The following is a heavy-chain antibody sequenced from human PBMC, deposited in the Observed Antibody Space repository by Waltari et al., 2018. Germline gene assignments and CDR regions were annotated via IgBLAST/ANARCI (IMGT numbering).Heavy chain of an antibody. V-gene: IGHV4-59*08. CDR3: ATEDAAMATDY. J-gene: IGHJ4*02. CDR2: ISDSGNT. D-gene: IGHD5-18*01. CDR1: SGSIRSYY. Sequence: QVQLQESGPGLVKPSETLSLTCTVSSGSIRSYYWTWIRQPPGKGLEWIGHISDSGNTNYNPSLRCRATVSLDTSKNQFSLKLTSVTAADTAVYFCATEDAAMATDYWGQGTLVTVSS.